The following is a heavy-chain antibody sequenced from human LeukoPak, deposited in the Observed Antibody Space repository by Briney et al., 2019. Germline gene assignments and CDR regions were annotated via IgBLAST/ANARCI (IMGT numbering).Heavy chain of an antibody. J-gene: IGHJ4*02. CDR1: GFTFDDYG. Sequence: GGSLRLSCAASGFTFDDYGMSWVRQVPGKGLEWVSGINWNGERTGYADSVKGRFTISRDNAKNSLYLRMNSLRAEDTASYQCARSIYTSSRHTPYDYWGQGTLVTVSS. V-gene: IGHV3-20*01. CDR2: INWNGERT. D-gene: IGHD6-13*01. CDR3: ARSIYTSSRHTPYDY.